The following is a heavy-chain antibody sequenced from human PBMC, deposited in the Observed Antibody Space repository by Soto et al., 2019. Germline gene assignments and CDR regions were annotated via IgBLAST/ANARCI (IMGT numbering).Heavy chain of an antibody. CDR2: IYYSGST. J-gene: IGHJ4*02. Sequence: SETLSLTCTVSGGSISSSSYYWGGIRQPPGKGLEWIGSIYYSGSTYYNPSLKSRVTISVDTSKNQFSLKLSSVTAADTAVYYCARQGGSGSYYSDSGQGTLVTVSS. D-gene: IGHD3-10*01. CDR1: GGSISSSSYY. CDR3: ARQGGSGSYYSD. V-gene: IGHV4-39*01.